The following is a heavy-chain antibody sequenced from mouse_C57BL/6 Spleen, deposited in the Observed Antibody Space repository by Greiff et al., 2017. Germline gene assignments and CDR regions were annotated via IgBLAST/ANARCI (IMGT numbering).Heavy chain of an antibody. CDR2: IDPNSGGT. Sequence: QVQLQQSGAELVKPGASVKLSCKASGYTFTSYWMHWVKQRPGRGLEWIGRIDPNSGGTKYNEKFKSKATLTVDKPSSTAYMQLSSLTSEDSAVYYCARPPSMVTTKAWFAYWGQGTLVTVSA. V-gene: IGHV1-72*01. CDR3: ARPPSMVTTKAWFAY. D-gene: IGHD2-1*01. CDR1: GYTFTSYW. J-gene: IGHJ3*01.